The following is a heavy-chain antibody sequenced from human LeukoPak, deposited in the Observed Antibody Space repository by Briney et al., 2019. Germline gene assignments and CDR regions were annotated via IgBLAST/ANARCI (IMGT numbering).Heavy chain of an antibody. CDR3: ALSSPYSSGWYPYFQH. CDR1: GGTFSSYA. V-gene: IGHV1-69*05. D-gene: IGHD6-19*01. CDR2: IIPIFCTA. Sequence: ASVKVFCKASGGTFSSYAISWVRQAPGQGLEWMGRIIPIFCTANYAQKFQGRVTITTYESTSTAYMELSSLRSEDTAVYYCALSSPYSSGWYPYFQHWGQGTLVTVSS. J-gene: IGHJ1*01.